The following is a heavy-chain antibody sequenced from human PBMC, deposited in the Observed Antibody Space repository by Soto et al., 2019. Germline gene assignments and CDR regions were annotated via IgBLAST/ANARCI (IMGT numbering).Heavy chain of an antibody. CDR1: GGSISSSSYY. J-gene: IGHJ4*02. Sequence: SETLSLTCTVSGGSISSSSYYWGWIRQPPGKGLEWIGSIYYSGSTYYNPSLKSRVTISVDTSKNQFSLKLSSVTAADTAVYYCARRSGGMLFTRFDYWGQGTLVTVSS. CDR3: ARRSGGMLFTRFDY. CDR2: IYYSGST. V-gene: IGHV4-39*01. D-gene: IGHD2-8*01.